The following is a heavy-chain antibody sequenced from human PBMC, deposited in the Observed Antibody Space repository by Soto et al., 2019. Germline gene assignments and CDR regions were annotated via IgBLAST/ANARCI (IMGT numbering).Heavy chain of an antibody. CDR2: IYYSGST. CDR3: ASLLGHYYYYYMDV. J-gene: IGHJ6*03. D-gene: IGHD2-15*01. V-gene: IGHV4-39*01. Sequence: QLQLQESGPGLVKPSETLSLTCTVSGGSISSSSYYWGWIRQPPGKGLEWIGSIYYSGSTYYNPSLKSRVAISVDTTKNQFSLKLSSVTAADTAVYYCASLLGHYYYYYMDVWGKGTTVTVSS. CDR1: GGSISSSSYY.